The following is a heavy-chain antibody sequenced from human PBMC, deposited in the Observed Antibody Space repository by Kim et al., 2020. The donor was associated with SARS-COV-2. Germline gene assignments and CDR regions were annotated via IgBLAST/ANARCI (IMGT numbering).Heavy chain of an antibody. D-gene: IGHD5-18*01. CDR1: GFTFSDYY. CDR3: ARGRFSGYSYVLFDY. CDR2: ISSSGSTI. V-gene: IGHV3-11*01. J-gene: IGHJ4*02. Sequence: GGSLRLSCAASGFTFSDYYMSWIRQAPGKGLEWVSYISSSGSTIYYADSVKGRFTISRDNAKNSLYLQMNSLRAEDTAVYYCARGRFSGYSYVLFDYWGQGTLVTVSS.